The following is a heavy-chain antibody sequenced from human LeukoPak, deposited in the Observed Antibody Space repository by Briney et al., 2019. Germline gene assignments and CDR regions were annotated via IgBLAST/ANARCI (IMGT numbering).Heavy chain of an antibody. J-gene: IGHJ4*02. Sequence: PQASVTVSCKASGYTFTSYDINWVRQAPGQGLEWMGWMNPNSGNTDYAQKFQGRVTMTRNTSISTAYMELSSLRSEDTAVYYCARKGVGYCSGGSCHPVDYWGQGTLVTVSS. CDR2: MNPNSGNT. CDR1: GYTFTSYD. CDR3: ARKGVGYCSGGSCHPVDY. V-gene: IGHV1-8*01. D-gene: IGHD2-15*01.